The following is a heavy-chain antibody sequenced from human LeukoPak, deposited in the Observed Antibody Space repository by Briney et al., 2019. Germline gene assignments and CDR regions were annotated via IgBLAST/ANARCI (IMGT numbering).Heavy chain of an antibody. CDR1: GGSLSGYY. J-gene: IGHJ5*02. Sequence: SETLSLTCAAYGGSLSGYYWSWIRQPPGKGLEWIGEINHSGGTYYNPSLKSRVTISVDTSKNQFSLKLSSVTAADTAVYYCARDPPGTRLGDWFDPWGQGTLVTVSS. D-gene: IGHD3-16*01. CDR3: ARDPPGTRLGDWFDP. V-gene: IGHV4-34*01. CDR2: INHSGGT.